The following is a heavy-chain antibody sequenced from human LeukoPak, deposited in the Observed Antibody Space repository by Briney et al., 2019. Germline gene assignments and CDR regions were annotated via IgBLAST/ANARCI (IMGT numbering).Heavy chain of an antibody. CDR2: GYNSGST. CDR3: ARDGSNWGSAYYYMDV. D-gene: IGHD7-27*01. Sequence: SETLSLTCTVSGGSISTYYCRWSRQSPGGGLEWIGYGYNSGSTNYNPSLKGRVTISVDTSKDQFSLNLSSVTAADTAGYYCARDGSNWGSAYYYMDVWGKGTTVTVSS. V-gene: IGHV4-59*12. J-gene: IGHJ6*03. CDR1: GGSISTYY.